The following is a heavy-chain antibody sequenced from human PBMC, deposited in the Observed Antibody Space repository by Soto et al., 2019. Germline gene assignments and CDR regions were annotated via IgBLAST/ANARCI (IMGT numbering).Heavy chain of an antibody. J-gene: IGHJ6*03. CDR2: IYHSGST. D-gene: IGHD2-2*01. Sequence: PSETLSLTCAVSSGSISSSNWWSWVRQPPGKGLEWIGEIYHSGSTNYNPSLKSRVTISVDKSKNQFSLKLSSVTAADTAVYYCAIPSWRFLRSSTSLGGYYMDVWGKGTTVTVSS. CDR1: SGSISSSNW. CDR3: AIPSWRFLRSSTSLGGYYMDV. V-gene: IGHV4-4*02.